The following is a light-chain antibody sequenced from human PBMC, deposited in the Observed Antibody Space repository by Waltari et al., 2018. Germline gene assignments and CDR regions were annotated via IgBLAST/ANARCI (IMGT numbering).Light chain of an antibody. CDR2: ATS. CDR3: QQSYSIPIS. J-gene: IGKJ3*01. V-gene: IGKV1-39*01. CDR1: QSISNF. Sequence: DIQMTQSPSSLSASVGDRVTITCRASQSISNFLNWYQQKPGKAPKLLISATSTLQTGVPSRVSGSGSGTDFSLNISSLQPEEFATYYCQQSYSIPISFGPGTEVEIK.